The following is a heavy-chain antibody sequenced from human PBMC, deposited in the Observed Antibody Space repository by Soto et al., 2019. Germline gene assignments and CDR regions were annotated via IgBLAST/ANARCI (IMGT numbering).Heavy chain of an antibody. Sequence: ASVKVSCKASGYTFTSYGISWVRQAPGQGLEWMGWISAYNGNTNYAQKLQGRVTMTTDTSTSTAYMELRSLRSDDTAVYYCARDSDSSGWYIEFDYWGQGTLVTVSS. CDR3: ARDSDSSGWYIEFDY. V-gene: IGHV1-18*01. CDR1: GYTFTSYG. CDR2: ISAYNGNT. J-gene: IGHJ4*02. D-gene: IGHD6-19*01.